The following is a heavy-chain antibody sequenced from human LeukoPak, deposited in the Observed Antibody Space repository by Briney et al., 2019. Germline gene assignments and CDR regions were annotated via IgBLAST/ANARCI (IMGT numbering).Heavy chain of an antibody. J-gene: IGHJ4*02. D-gene: IGHD2-2*01. V-gene: IGHV1-2*02. CDR2: INPNSGGT. Sequence: ASVKVSCKASGYTFTSYGISWVRQAPGQGLEWMGWINPNSGGTNYAQKFQGRVTMTRDTSISTAYMELSRLRSDDTAVYYCARGDIVVVPTYWGQGTLVTVSS. CDR3: ARGDIVVVPTY. CDR1: GYTFTSYG.